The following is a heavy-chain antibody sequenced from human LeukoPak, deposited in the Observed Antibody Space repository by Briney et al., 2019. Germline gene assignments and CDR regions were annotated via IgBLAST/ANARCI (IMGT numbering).Heavy chain of an antibody. D-gene: IGHD3-3*01. CDR2: IYSGGGA. CDR3: ARDRAWNYFDY. Sequence: GGSLRLSCAASGFTVSSNYMSWVRQAPGKGLECVSVIYSGGGAYYADSVKGRFTISRDNSKNTLYLQMDSLRAEDTAVYYCARDRAWNYFDYWGQGTLVTVSS. CDR1: GFTVSSNY. V-gene: IGHV3-53*05. J-gene: IGHJ4*02.